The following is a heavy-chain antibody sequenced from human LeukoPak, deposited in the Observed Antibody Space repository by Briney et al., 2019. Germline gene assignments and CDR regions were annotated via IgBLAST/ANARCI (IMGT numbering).Heavy chain of an antibody. Sequence: GESLKISCKGSGYTFTTYWIGWVRQMPGKGLEWMGIIYPGDSDPRYSPSFQGQVTISADKSISTAYLQWSSPKASDSAMYYCVRHGLGSSWFGFDYWGQGTLVTVSS. D-gene: IGHD6-13*01. J-gene: IGHJ4*02. V-gene: IGHV5-51*01. CDR2: IYPGDSDP. CDR1: GYTFTTYW. CDR3: VRHGLGSSWFGFDY.